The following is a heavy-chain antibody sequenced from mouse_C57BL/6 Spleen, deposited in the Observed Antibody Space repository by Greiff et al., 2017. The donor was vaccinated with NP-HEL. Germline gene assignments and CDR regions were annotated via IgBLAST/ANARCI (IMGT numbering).Heavy chain of an antibody. CDR1: GYTFTSYW. CDR3: ARASSQLRLLDY. D-gene: IGHD3-2*02. CDR2: IDPSDSYT. Sequence: QVQLQQPGAELVMPGASVKLSCKASGYTFTSYWMHWVKQRPGQGLEWIGEIDPSDSYTNYNQKFKGKSTSTVDKSSSTAYMQLSSLTSEDSAVYYCARASSQLRLLDYWGQGTTLTVSS. J-gene: IGHJ2*01. V-gene: IGHV1-69*01.